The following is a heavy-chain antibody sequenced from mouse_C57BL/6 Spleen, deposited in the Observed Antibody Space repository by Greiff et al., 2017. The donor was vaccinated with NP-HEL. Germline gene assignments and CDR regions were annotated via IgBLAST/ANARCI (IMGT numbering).Heavy chain of an antibody. Sequence: QVQLQQPGAELVMPGASVKLSCKASGYTFTSYWMHWVKQRPGHGLEWIGEIDPSDSYTNYNQKFKGNSTLTVDKSSSTAYMQLSSLTSEDSAVYYCARAYGSSRAMDYWGQGTSVTVSS. D-gene: IGHD1-1*01. V-gene: IGHV1-69*01. CDR1: GYTFTSYW. CDR2: IDPSDSYT. J-gene: IGHJ4*01. CDR3: ARAYGSSRAMDY.